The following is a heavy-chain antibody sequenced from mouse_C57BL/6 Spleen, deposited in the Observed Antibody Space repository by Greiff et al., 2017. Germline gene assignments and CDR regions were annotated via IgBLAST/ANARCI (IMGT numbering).Heavy chain of an antibody. D-gene: IGHD1-1*01. J-gene: IGHJ4*01. V-gene: IGHV1-26*01. CDR3: ARGGITSYYYAMDY. CDR2: INPNNGGT. CDR1: GYTFTDYY. Sequence: EVKLQQSGPELVKPGASVKISCKASGYTFTDYYMNWVKQSHGKSLEWIGDINPNNGGTSYNQKFKGKATLTVDKSSSTAYMELRSLTSEDSAVYYCARGGITSYYYAMDYWGQGTSVTVSS.